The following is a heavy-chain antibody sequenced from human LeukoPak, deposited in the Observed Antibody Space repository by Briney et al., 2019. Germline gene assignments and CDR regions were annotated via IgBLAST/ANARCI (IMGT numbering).Heavy chain of an antibody. CDR3: ARDPRDTAMVVDAFDI. CDR1: GGTFSSYA. CDR2: IIPIFGTA. V-gene: IGHV1-69*05. J-gene: IGHJ3*02. D-gene: IGHD5-18*01. Sequence: SVKVSCKASGGTFSSYAISWVRQAPGQGLEWMGRIIPIFGTANYAQKFQGRVTITTDESTSTAYMELSSLRSEYTAVYYCARDPRDTAMVVDAFDIWGQGTMVTVSS.